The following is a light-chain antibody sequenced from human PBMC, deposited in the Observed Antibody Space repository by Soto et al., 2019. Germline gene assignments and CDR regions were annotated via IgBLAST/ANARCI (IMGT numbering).Light chain of an antibody. Sequence: DIGMAQSPSSLSASVGDRVTITCRASQSISTYLKWYQQKPGKAPKLLMHGASSLDRGVPSRFSGSGSGTDFTLTISSLQPEDFATYYCQQSYRTPRTFGQGTKVDIK. CDR1: QSISTY. CDR2: GAS. J-gene: IGKJ1*01. CDR3: QQSYRTPRT. V-gene: IGKV1-39*01.